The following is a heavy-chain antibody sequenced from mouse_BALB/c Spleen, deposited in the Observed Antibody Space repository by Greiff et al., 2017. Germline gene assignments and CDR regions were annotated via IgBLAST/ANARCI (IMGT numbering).Heavy chain of an antibody. CDR1: GFSLTGYG. D-gene: IGHD2-1*01. J-gene: IGHJ3*01. CDR3: ARDGNYGTQGFAY. Sequence: QVQLKQSGPGLVAPSQSLSITCTVSGFSLTGYGVNWVRQPPGKGLEWLGMIWGDGSTDYNSALKSRLSISKDNSKSQVFLKMNSLQTDDTARYYCARDGNYGTQGFAYWGQGTLVTVSA. CDR2: IWGDGST. V-gene: IGHV2-6-7*01.